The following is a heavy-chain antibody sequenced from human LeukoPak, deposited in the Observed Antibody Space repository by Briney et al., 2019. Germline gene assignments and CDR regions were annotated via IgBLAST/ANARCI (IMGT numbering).Heavy chain of an antibody. Sequence: GGSLRLSCAASGFTFSSHWMSWVRQAPGKGLEWVAVIWYDGSNKYYADSVKGRFTISRDNSKNTLYLQMNSLRAEDTAVYYCARGTYCSGGSCYSTYYFDYWGQGTLVTVSS. D-gene: IGHD2-15*01. CDR1: GFTFSSHW. V-gene: IGHV3-33*08. CDR3: ARGTYCSGGSCYSTYYFDY. CDR2: IWYDGSNK. J-gene: IGHJ4*02.